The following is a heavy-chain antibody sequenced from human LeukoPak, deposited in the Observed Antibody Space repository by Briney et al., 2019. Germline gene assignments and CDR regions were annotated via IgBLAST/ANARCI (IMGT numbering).Heavy chain of an antibody. J-gene: IGHJ4*02. CDR2: IYYSGST. D-gene: IGHD4/OR15-4a*01. V-gene: IGHV4-39*01. CDR1: GGSIRSSSYY. CDR3: ARQRWGDYGRVDY. Sequence: SETLSLTCTVPGGSIRSSSYYWGWIRQPPGKGLEWIGSIYYSGSTYYNPSLKSRVTISVDTSKNQFSLNLNSVTAADMAVYYCARQRWGDYGRVDYWGQGTLVTVSS.